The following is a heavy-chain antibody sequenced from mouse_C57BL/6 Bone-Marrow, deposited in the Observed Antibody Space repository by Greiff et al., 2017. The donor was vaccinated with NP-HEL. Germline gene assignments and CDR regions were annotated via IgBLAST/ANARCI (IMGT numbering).Heavy chain of an antibody. D-gene: IGHD1-1*01. CDR1: GFTFSDYG. V-gene: IGHV5-17*01. CDR3: ARDYYGSSYDWYFDV. CDR2: ISSGSSTI. J-gene: IGHJ1*03. Sequence: EVKLMESGGGLVKPGGSLKLSCAASGFTFSDYGMHWVRQAPEKGLEWVAYISSGSSTIYYVDTVKGRFTISRDNAKNTLFLQMTSLRSEDTAMYDCARDYYGSSYDWYFDVWGTGTTVTVSS.